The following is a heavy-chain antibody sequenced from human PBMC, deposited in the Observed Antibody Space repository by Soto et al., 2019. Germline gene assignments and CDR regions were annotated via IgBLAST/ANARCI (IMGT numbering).Heavy chain of an antibody. CDR1: GYSFSYYG. V-gene: IGHV1-18*04. J-gene: IGHJ4*02. CDR3: ARDRLRGFDSIGFYS. Sequence: QVQLVQSGAELRKPGASVKVSCQTFGYSFSYYGVKWVRQAPGQGLEWMGWINPYNGNRNYAQKFEDRVTMTAAASTTTLYLELRSLKSDDTAIYYCARDRLRGFDSIGFYSWGQGTRFTVSS. CDR2: INPYNGNR. D-gene: IGHD3-22*01.